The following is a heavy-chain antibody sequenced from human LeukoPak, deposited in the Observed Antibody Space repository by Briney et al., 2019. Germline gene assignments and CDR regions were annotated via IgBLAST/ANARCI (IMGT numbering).Heavy chain of an antibody. D-gene: IGHD4-17*01. J-gene: IGHJ4*02. CDR3: ARDPDYGDPE. V-gene: IGHV3-11*01. CDR1: GFTFSDHY. Sequence: GGSLRLSCAASGFTFSDHYMSWFRLSPGRGLEWLSYITSSGTTTDYADSVKGRFTISRDNAKNSMFLQMNSLRPEDTAVYYCARDPDYGDPEWGQGTLVTVSS. CDR2: ITSSGTTT.